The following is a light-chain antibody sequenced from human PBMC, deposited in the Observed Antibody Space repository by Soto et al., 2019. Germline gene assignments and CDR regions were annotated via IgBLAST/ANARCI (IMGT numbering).Light chain of an antibody. CDR2: EVT. CDR3: SSYAGSNTPYV. CDR1: SGDIGGYDY. Sequence: QSVLTQPPSASGSPGQSVTISCTGTSGDIGGYDYVSWYQQHPGKAPKLMIYEVTKRPLGVPDRFSGSKSGNTASLTVSGLQDEDEADYYCSSYAGSNTPYVFGTGTKVTVL. J-gene: IGLJ1*01. V-gene: IGLV2-8*01.